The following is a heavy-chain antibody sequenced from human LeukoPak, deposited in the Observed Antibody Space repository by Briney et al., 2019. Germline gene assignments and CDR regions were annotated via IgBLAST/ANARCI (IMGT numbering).Heavy chain of an antibody. V-gene: IGHV3-21*06. CDR2: ISTKGGHI. CDR3: ARDRIGRLHSAFDG. Sequence: GGSLRLSCTASGFTFSSFSMNWVRQAPGKGLEWVSCISTKGGHIYYADSIKGRFTISRDNPENSVYLQMNSLRLEDTAVYFCARDRIGRLHSAFDGWGQGRTVTVSS. J-gene: IGHJ3*01. CDR1: GFTFSSFS. D-gene: IGHD1-1*01.